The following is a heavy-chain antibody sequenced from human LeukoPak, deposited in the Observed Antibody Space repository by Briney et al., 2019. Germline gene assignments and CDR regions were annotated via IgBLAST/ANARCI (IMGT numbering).Heavy chain of an antibody. V-gene: IGHV3-23*01. Sequence: GGSLRLSCAASGFTFSSYAMSWVRQAPGKGLEWVSAISGSCGSTYYADSVKGRFTISRDNAKDSLSLQMNSLRAEDTAVYYCAREFGELLENYYYYYMDVWGKGTTVTVSS. J-gene: IGHJ6*03. D-gene: IGHD3-10*01. CDR2: ISGSCGST. CDR1: GFTFSSYA. CDR3: AREFGELLENYYYYYMDV.